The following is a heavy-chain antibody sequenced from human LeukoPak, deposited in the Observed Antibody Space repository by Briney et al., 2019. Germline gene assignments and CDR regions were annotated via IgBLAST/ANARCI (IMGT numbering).Heavy chain of an antibody. V-gene: IGHV3-74*01. CDR3: ARGGYGAHMG. D-gene: IGHD4-17*01. J-gene: IGHJ4*02. CDR1: GFTFSSFW. Sequence: GGSLRLSCAASGFTFSSFWMHWVRQVPGKGLVWVSGLNSDGSTTGYADSVRGRFTISRDNAKSTLYLQMNSLRAEDTAVYYCARGGYGAHMGWGQGTLVTVSS. CDR2: LNSDGSTT.